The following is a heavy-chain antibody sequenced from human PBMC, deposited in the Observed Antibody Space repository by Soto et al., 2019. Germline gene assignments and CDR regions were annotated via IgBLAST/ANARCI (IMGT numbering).Heavy chain of an antibody. CDR3: ARIAAAGTYFQH. V-gene: IGHV4-4*02. D-gene: IGHD6-13*01. J-gene: IGHJ1*01. Sequence: QVQLQESGPGLVKPSGTLSLTCAVSGGSISSSNWWSWVRQPPGKGLEWIGEIYHSGSTNYNPSRESRVTKSVNKTKNQFTLKLSSVTAADTAVYYCARIAAAGTYFQHWGQGTLVTVSS. CDR1: GGSISSSNW. CDR2: IYHSGST.